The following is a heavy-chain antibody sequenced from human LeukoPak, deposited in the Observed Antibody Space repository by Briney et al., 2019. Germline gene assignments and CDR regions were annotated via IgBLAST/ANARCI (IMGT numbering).Heavy chain of an antibody. V-gene: IGHV3-23*01. J-gene: IGHJ4*02. Sequence: GGSLSLSCGLSGFPFSSYPMSWPRQAPGRGVEWLSAISGSGGSTYYADSVKGRFTISRDNSKNTLYLQMNSLRAEDTAVYYCAKGLRDILTGYGPPFDYWGQGTLVTVSS. CDR3: AKGLRDILTGYGPPFDY. CDR1: GFPFSSYP. CDR2: ISGSGGST. D-gene: IGHD3-9*01.